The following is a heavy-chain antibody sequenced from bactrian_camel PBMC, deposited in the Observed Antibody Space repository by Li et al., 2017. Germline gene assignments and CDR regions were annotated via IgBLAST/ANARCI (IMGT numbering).Heavy chain of an antibody. J-gene: IGHJ4*01. Sequence: HVQLVESGGGLVQPGGSLRLSCAYTNSTYCLGWFRQAPGTEREGVATIDTDGRTTYADSVKGRFTISRDNAKNTLYLHMNNLKPEDTAMYYCAALFSYAGQGTQVTVS. V-gene: IGHV3S1*01. CDR1: YTNSTYC. D-gene: IGHD2*01. CDR2: IDTDGRTT.